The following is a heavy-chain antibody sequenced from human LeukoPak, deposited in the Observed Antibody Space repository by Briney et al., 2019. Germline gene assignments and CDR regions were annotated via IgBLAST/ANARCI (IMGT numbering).Heavy chain of an antibody. J-gene: IGHJ4*02. V-gene: IGHV3-11*01. CDR3: AKDSVDIVATMAT. CDR1: GFTFSDYY. Sequence: GGSLRLSCAASGFTFSDYYMTWIRQAPGKGLEWVSYISRSGSSLYYGDSVKGRFSISRDNAKNALYLQMNSLRAEDTAVYYCAKDSVDIVATMATWGQGTLVTVSS. D-gene: IGHD5-12*01. CDR2: ISRSGSSL.